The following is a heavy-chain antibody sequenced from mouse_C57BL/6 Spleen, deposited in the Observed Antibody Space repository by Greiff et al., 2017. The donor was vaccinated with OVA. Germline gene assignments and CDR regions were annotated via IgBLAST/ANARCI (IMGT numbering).Heavy chain of an antibody. D-gene: IGHD1-1*01. CDR1: GFTFSDYG. Sequence: EVQVVESGGGLVKPGGSLKLSCAASGFTFSDYGMHWVRQAPEKGLEWVAYISSGSSTIYYADTVKGRFTISRDNAKNTLFLQMTSLRSEDTAMYYCAKNYGSTWFAYWGQGTLVTVSA. CDR2: ISSGSSTI. CDR3: AKNYGSTWFAY. J-gene: IGHJ3*01. V-gene: IGHV5-17*01.